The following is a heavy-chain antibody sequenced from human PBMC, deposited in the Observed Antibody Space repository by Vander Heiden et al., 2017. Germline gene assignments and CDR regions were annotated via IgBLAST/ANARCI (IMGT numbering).Heavy chain of an antibody. Sequence: RSRVTISVDTSKNQFSLKLSSVTAADTAVYYCAGETGRGAFDIWGQGTMVTVSS. CDR3: AGETGRGAFDI. J-gene: IGHJ3*02. V-gene: IGHV4-39*01. D-gene: IGHD7-27*01.